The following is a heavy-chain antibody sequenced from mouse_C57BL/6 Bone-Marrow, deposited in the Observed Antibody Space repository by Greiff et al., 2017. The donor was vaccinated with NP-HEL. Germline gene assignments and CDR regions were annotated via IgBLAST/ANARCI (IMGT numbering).Heavy chain of an antibody. J-gene: IGHJ1*03. CDR2: INPDSSTI. D-gene: IGHD1-1*01. Sequence: AGGGVDFSRYWMSWVRRAPGKGLEWIGEINPDSSTINYAPSLKDKFIISRDNAKNTLYLQMSKVRSGDTALYYCARYYYGSSWYFDVWGTGTTVTVSS. V-gene: IGHV4-1*01. CDR3: ARYYYGSSWYFDV. CDR1: GVDFSRYW.